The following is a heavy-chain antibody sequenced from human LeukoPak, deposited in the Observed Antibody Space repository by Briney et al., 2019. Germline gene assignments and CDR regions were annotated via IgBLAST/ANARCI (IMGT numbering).Heavy chain of an antibody. CDR3: ARDLGEYDYGDYGWFDP. CDR1: NGSMVNYY. V-gene: IGHV4-59*01. J-gene: IGHJ5*02. Sequence: SETLSLTCTVSNGSMVNYYWSWIRQSPGKGLEWIGYIFFSGSTNYNPSLSSRLTISVDTSKNQFSLKLKSVTAADTAAYYCARDLGEYDYGDYGWFDPWGQGTLVTVSS. D-gene: IGHD4-17*01. CDR2: IFFSGST.